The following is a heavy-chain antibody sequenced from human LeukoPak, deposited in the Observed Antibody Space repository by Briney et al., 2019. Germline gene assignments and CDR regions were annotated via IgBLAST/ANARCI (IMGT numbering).Heavy chain of an antibody. CDR2: ISSSGSTI. CDR1: GFTFSSYE. Sequence: PGGSLRLSCAASGFTFSSYEMNWVRQAPGKGLEWVSYISSSGSTIYYADSVKGRFTISRDNAKNSLYLQMNGLRAEDTAVYYCARDSIVNFDYWGQGTLVTVSS. D-gene: IGHD3-16*02. CDR3: ARDSIVNFDY. J-gene: IGHJ4*02. V-gene: IGHV3-48*03.